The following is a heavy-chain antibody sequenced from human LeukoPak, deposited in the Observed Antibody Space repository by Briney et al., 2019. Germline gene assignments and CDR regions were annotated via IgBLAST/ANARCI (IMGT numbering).Heavy chain of an antibody. V-gene: IGHV1-69*05. Sequence: GASVKVSCKASGGTFSSYAISWVRQAPGQGLEWMGGIIPIFGTANYAQKFQGRVTITTDESTSTAYMELSSLRSEDTAVYYCARDSFSGIAARTCNWFDPWGQGTLVTVSS. J-gene: IGHJ5*02. D-gene: IGHD6-6*01. CDR3: ARDSFSGIAARTCNWFDP. CDR2: IIPIFGTA. CDR1: GGTFSSYA.